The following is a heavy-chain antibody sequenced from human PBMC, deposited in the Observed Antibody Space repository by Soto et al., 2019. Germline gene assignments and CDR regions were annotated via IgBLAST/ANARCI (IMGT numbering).Heavy chain of an antibody. V-gene: IGHV3-30-3*01. CDR1: GFTFSSYA. J-gene: IGHJ2*01. Sequence: QVQLVESGGGVVQPGMSPRLSCAASGFTFSSYAMHWVRQAPGKGLEWVALISYDGSNQHYADSVQGRFTISRDNSKNSLYLQMNTLRAEDTAVDYCARDAANWYFDIWGRGTLITVSS. CDR2: ISYDGSNQ. D-gene: IGHD6-25*01. CDR3: ARDAANWYFDI.